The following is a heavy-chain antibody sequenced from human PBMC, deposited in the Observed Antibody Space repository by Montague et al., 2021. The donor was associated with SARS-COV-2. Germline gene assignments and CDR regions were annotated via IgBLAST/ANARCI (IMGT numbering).Heavy chain of an antibody. J-gene: IGHJ4*02. D-gene: IGHD3-10*01. CDR2: IYYSGTX. CDR1: GASISTGAYY. Sequence: TLSLTCTVSGASISTGAYYWSWIRQHPEKGLEWIGYIYYSGTXXYXXXXKSRVTISLDTSNNHSSLKLSSMTAADTAVYYCATASGSGSLGFHYWGQGTLVLVSS. CDR3: ATASGSGSLGFHY. V-gene: IGHV4-31*03.